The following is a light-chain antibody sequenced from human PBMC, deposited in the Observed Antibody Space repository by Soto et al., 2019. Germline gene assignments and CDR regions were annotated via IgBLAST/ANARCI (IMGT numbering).Light chain of an antibody. V-gene: IGLV2-14*01. J-gene: IGLJ2*01. Sequence: QSALTQPASVSGSPGQSITISCTGTISDIGSYNYVSWYQQYPGKAPKLMVYDVSNRPSGVSNRFSGSKSGNTASLTISGIQAENEADYYCSSFTTRSTLFGGGTKLTVL. CDR3: SSFTTRSTL. CDR2: DVS. CDR1: ISDIGSYNY.